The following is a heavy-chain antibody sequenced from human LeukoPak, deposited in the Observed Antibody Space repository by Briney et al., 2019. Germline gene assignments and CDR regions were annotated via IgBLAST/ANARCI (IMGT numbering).Heavy chain of an antibody. CDR1: GYTFTRYG. D-gene: IGHD3-10*01. V-gene: IGHV1-18*01. Sequence: ASVKVSCKASGYTFTRYGISWVRQAPGQGLEWMGWISAYNGNTNYAQKLQGRVTMTTDTSTSTAYMELRSLRSDDTAVYYCASMYGSGSYSPDWFDPWGQGTLVTVSS. CDR3: ASMYGSGSYSPDWFDP. CDR2: ISAYNGNT. J-gene: IGHJ5*02.